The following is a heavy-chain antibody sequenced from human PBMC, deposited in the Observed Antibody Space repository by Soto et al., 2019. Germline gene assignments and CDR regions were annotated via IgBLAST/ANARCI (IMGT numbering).Heavy chain of an antibody. Sequence: GGSLRLSCAASGFTFSSYSMNWVRQAPGKGLEWVSPISSSSSYIYYADSVKGRFTISRDNAKNSLYLQMNSLRAEDTAVYYCARDMRYCSGGSCYFGYWGQGTLVTVSS. CDR1: GFTFSSYS. CDR3: ARDMRYCSGGSCYFGY. V-gene: IGHV3-21*01. J-gene: IGHJ4*02. D-gene: IGHD2-15*01. CDR2: ISSSSSYI.